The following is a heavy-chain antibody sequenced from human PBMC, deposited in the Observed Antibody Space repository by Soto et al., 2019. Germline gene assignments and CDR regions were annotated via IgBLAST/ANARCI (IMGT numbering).Heavy chain of an antibody. D-gene: IGHD6-19*01. Sequence: GGSLRLSCAASGFTFSSYGMHWVRQAPGKGLEWVAVISYDGSNKYYADSVKGRFTISRDNSKNTLYLQMNSLRAEDTAVYYCAKELSNGVSIAVATPYYYYGMDVWGQGTTVTVSS. CDR2: ISYDGSNK. V-gene: IGHV3-30*18. CDR1: GFTFSSYG. CDR3: AKELSNGVSIAVATPYYYYGMDV. J-gene: IGHJ6*02.